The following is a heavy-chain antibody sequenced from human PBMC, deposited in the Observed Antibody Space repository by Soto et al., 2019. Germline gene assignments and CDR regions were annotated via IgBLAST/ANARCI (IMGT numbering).Heavy chain of an antibody. CDR2: INPNSGGT. D-gene: IGHD2-2*01. V-gene: IGHV1-2*02. J-gene: IGHJ6*02. CDR3: ARAACSSTSCYNYYAYGMDV. Sequence: ASVKVSFKASGYTFTGYYMHWVRQAPGQGLEWMGWINPNSGGTNYAQKFQGRVTITRDTSASTAYLELGSLRSEDTAVYYCARAACSSTSCYNYYAYGMDVWGQGTAVTVSS. CDR1: GYTFTGYY.